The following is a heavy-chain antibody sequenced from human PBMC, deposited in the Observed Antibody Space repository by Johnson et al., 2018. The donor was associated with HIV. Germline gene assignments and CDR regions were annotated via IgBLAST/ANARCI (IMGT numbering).Heavy chain of an antibody. CDR2: IRYDGGYK. Sequence: QEQLVESGGGVVQPGGSLRLSCAASGFTFSDYGMHWVRQAPGKGLEWVAFIRYDGGYKYYADSVKGRFTISRDSSKNTLYLQMNSLRPEDTALYYCARQTLRACDIWGQGTMVTVSS. CDR1: GFTFSDYG. CDR3: ARQTLRACDI. J-gene: IGHJ3*02. V-gene: IGHV3-30*02.